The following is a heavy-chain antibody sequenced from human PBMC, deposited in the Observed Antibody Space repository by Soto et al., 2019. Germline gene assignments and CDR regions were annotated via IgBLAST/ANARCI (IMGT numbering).Heavy chain of an antibody. V-gene: IGHV4-59*01. D-gene: IGHD2-15*01. J-gene: IGHJ5*02. CDR3: ARENHSGGRIFDP. CDR1: GGSISSYY. CDR2: IYYSGST. Sequence: SETLSLTCTVSGGSISSYYWSWIRQPPGKGLEWIEYIYYSGSTNYNPSLKSRVTISVDTSKNQFSLKLSSVTAADTAVYYCARENHSGGRIFDPWGQGTLVTVSS.